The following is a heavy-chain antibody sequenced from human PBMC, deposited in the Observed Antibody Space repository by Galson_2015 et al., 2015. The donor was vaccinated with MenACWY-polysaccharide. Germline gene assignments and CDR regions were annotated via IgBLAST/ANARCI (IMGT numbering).Heavy chain of an antibody. Sequence: SLRLSCAASRFTFSSYSMNWVRQAPGKGLEWVSSITSSSSYMYYADSVKGRFTISRDNAKNSLYLQVNSLRAEDTAVYYCARGPTVTWDEYFQHWGQGTLVTVSS. CDR3: ARGPTVTWDEYFQH. CDR1: RFTFSSYS. J-gene: IGHJ1*01. V-gene: IGHV3-21*01. CDR2: ITSSSSYM. D-gene: IGHD4-17*01.